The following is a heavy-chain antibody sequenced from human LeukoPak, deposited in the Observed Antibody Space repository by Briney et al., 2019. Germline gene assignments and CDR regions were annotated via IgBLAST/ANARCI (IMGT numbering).Heavy chain of an antibody. J-gene: IGHJ6*03. V-gene: IGHV4-34*01. Sequence: SETLSLTCAVYGGSFSGYYWSWIRQPPGKGLEWIGEINHSGSTNHNPSLKSRVTISVDTSKNQFSLKLSSVTAADTAVYYCASTTVTPPYYYYYYMDVWGKGTTVTVSS. CDR3: ASTTVTPPYYYYYYMDV. CDR2: INHSGST. D-gene: IGHD4-23*01. CDR1: GGSFSGYY.